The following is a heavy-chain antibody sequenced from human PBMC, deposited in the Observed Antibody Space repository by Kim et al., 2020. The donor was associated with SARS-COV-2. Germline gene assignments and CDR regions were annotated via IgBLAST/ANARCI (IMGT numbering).Heavy chain of an antibody. J-gene: IGHJ3*02. CDR2: IIPIFGTA. Sequence: SVKVSCKASGGTFSSYAISWVRQAPGQGLEWMGGIIPIFGTANYAQKFQGRVTITADESTSTAYMELSSLRSEDTAVYYCARTRPGSSAGAFDIWGQGTMVTVSS. V-gene: IGHV1-69*13. CDR1: GGTFSSYA. CDR3: ARTRPGSSAGAFDI. D-gene: IGHD2-2*01.